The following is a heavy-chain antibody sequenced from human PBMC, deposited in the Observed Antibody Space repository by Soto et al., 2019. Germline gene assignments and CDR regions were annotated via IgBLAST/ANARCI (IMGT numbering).Heavy chain of an antibody. CDR3: ARYDYTNDIYSIDS. D-gene: IGHD2-8*01. V-gene: IGHV4-30-4*01. CDR2: IYYSGST. Sequence: SETLSLTCTVSGGSISSADYYWSWIRQPPGKGLGWIGSIYYSGSTYYNPSLKRRVTISVDTSKNQFSLNLSSVTAADTAVYYCARYDYTNDIYSIDSWGRGTLVTVSS. J-gene: IGHJ4*02. CDR1: GGSISSADYY.